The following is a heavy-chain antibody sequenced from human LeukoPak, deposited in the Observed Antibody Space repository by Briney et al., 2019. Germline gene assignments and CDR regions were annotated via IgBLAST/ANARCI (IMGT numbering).Heavy chain of an antibody. CDR3: AKGKIPDYFDS. CDR2: IYYSGTT. D-gene: IGHD2-21*01. V-gene: IGHV4-59*01. CDR1: GVSISSYY. J-gene: IGHJ4*02. Sequence: SETLSLTCTVSGVSISSYYWSWIRQPPGQGLGWIGVIYYSGTTNYKPSLKSRVTISTDTSKTQFFLNLTSVTAEDTAVYYCAKGKIPDYFDSWGQGTLITVSS.